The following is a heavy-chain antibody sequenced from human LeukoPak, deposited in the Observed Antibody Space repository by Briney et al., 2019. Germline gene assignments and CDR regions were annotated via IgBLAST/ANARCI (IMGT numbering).Heavy chain of an antibody. CDR2: IYTSGST. J-gene: IGHJ5*02. Sequence: PSETLSLTCTVSGGSISSYYWSWIRQPAGKELEWIGRIYTSGSTNYNPSLKSRVTISVDTSKNQFSLKLSSVTAADTAVYYCARRLESGGYNWFDPWGQGTLVTVSS. CDR1: GGSISSYY. V-gene: IGHV4-4*07. CDR3: ARRLESGGYNWFDP. D-gene: IGHD3-10*01.